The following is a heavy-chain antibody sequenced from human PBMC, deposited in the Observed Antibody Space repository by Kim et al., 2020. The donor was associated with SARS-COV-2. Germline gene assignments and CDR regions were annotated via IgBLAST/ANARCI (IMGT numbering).Heavy chain of an antibody. CDR3: TISYASTGYWKYFDY. CDR2: IFSGGTST. Sequence: WGSLRLSCAASGFTFGSYAMRWCRQVPWTGLEWVSFIFSGGTSTSYADSVKGRFTISRDTSKNTLYLQLNRLRDEDTAVYYCTISYASTGYWKYFDYWG. J-gene: IGHJ4*01. V-gene: IGHV3-23*03. CDR1: GFTFGSYA. D-gene: IGHD3-22*01.